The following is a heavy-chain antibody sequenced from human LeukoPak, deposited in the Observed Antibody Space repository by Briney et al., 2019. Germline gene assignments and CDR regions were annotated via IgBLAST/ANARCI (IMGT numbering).Heavy chain of an antibody. CDR3: ARGTGGYRFDP. D-gene: IGHD1-1*01. CDR1: GGSINNNKW. V-gene: IGHV4-4*02. CDR2: IHPSGST. Sequence: PSETLSLTCAVSGGSINNNKWWNWVRQPPGKGLEWIGEIHPSGSTRYNPSLKSRVTISADTSRKQFSLKLTSVTATDTAVYYCARGTGGYRFDPWGQGILVTVSS. J-gene: IGHJ5*02.